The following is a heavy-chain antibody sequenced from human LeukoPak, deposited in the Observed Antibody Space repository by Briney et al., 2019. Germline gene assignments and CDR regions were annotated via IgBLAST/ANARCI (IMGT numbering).Heavy chain of an antibody. CDR3: AKEAGSGYEFDY. J-gene: IGHJ4*02. Sequence: PGGSLRLSCAASGFTFDDYAMHWVRQAPGKGLEWVSGISWNSGSIGYADSVKGRFTISRDNAKNSLYLQMNSLRAEDTALYYCAKEAGSGYEFDYWGQGTLVTVSS. D-gene: IGHD6-13*01. CDR1: GFTFDDYA. V-gene: IGHV3-9*01. CDR2: ISWNSGSI.